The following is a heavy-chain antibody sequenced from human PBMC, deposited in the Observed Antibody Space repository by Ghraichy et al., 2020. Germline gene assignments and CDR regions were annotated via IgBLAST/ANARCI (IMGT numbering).Heavy chain of an antibody. V-gene: IGHV4-39*02. J-gene: IGHJ4*02. CDR3: ARGNYDVLTGFYYFDC. D-gene: IGHD3-9*01. CDR1: GGSITSSSNY. Sequence: SETLSLTCTVSGGSITSSSNYWGWIRQPPGKGLEWIGSISYSGNTYYKPSLKSRATISVDTSKTHFSLKLSSMTAADTAVYYCARGNYDVLTGFYYFDCWGQGTLVTVSS. CDR2: ISYSGNT.